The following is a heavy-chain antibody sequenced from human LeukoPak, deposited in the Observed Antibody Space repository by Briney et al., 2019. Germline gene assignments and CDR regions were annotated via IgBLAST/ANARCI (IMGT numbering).Heavy chain of an antibody. V-gene: IGHV5-51*01. CDR3: ARHVGYSSSWYENWFDP. D-gene: IGHD6-13*01. J-gene: IGHJ5*02. CDR2: IYPGDSDT. CDR1: GYSFTSYW. Sequence: GESLKISCKGSGYSFTSYWIGWVRQMPGKGLELMGIIYPGDSDTRYSPSFQGQVTISADKSISTAYLQWSSLKASDTAMYYCARHVGYSSSWYENWFDPWGQGTLVTVSS.